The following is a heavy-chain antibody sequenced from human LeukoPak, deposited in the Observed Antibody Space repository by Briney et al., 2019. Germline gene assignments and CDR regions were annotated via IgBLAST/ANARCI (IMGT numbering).Heavy chain of an antibody. CDR1: GFTFSTYG. CDR3: GKDRRSGSFTLDY. CDR2: ISYDGSHK. V-gene: IGHV3-30*18. J-gene: IGHJ4*02. Sequence: AGGSLRLSCAASGFTFSTYGMHWVRQGPGKGLEWVAVISYDGSHKYYADSVKGRFTISRDNSKNTLFLQMNSLRAGDTALYYCGKDRRSGSFTLDYWGQGTLVSVSS. D-gene: IGHD1-26*01.